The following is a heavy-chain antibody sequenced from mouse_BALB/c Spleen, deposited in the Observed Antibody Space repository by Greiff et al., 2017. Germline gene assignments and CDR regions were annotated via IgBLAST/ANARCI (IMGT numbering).Heavy chain of an antibody. D-gene: IGHD2-4*01. CDR3: ARGDGDYDGVDY. Sequence: DVKLVESGGGLVQPGGSLKLSCAASGFTFSSYGMSWVRQTPDKRLELVATINSNGGSTYYPDSVKGRFTISRDNAKNTLYLQMSSLKSEDTAMYYCARGDGDYDGVDYWGQGTSVTVSS. CDR1: GFTFSSYG. CDR2: INSNGGST. J-gene: IGHJ4*01. V-gene: IGHV5-6-3*01.